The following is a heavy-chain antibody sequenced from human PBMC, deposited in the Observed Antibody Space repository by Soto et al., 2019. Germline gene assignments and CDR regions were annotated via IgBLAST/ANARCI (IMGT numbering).Heavy chain of an antibody. CDR2: IYYSGST. CDR3: ARQPLLAVAGHGWFDP. V-gene: IGHV4-59*08. J-gene: IGHJ5*02. CDR1: GGSISSYY. D-gene: IGHD6-19*01. Sequence: SETLSLTCTVSGGSISSYYWSWILQPPWKGLEWIGYIYYSGSTNYNPSLKSRVTISVDTSKNQFSLKLSSVTAADTAVYYCARQPLLAVAGHGWFDPWGQGTLVTVSS.